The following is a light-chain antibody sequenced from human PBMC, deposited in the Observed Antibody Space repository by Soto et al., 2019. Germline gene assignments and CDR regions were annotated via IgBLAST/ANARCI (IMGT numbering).Light chain of an antibody. V-gene: IGLV2-14*02. CDR1: SSDVGTYHL. CDR2: DVS. CDR3: TSYRRGPLYV. Sequence: QSVLTQPASVSGSPGQSITISCTGTSSDVGTYHLVSWYQQHPGKAPRLLLYDVSHRPSGVSNRFSGSKAGDTASLTISGLQLEDEADYYCTSYRRGPLYVFGSGTKVTVL. J-gene: IGLJ1*01.